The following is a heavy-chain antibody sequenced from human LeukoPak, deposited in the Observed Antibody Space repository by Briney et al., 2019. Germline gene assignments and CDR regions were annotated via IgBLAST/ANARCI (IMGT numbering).Heavy chain of an antibody. CDR2: IIPIFGTA. J-gene: IGHJ4*02. V-gene: IGHV1-69*06. CDR1: GGTFSSYA. D-gene: IGHD2-15*01. CDR3: ARTPYCSGGSCYSGYFDY. Sequence: SVKVSCKASGGTFSSYAISWVRQAPGRGLEWMGGIIPIFGTANYAQKFQGRVTITADKSTSTAYMELSSLRSEDTAVYYCARTPYCSGGSCYSGYFDYWGQGTLVTVSS.